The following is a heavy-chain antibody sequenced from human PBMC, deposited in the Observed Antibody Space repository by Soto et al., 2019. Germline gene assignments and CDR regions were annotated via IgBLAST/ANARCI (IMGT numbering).Heavy chain of an antibody. V-gene: IGHV6-1*01. CDR2: TYYRSKWYN. J-gene: IGHJ6*02. D-gene: IGHD1-1*01. Sequence: QSQTLSLTCAISGDSVSSNSAAWNWIRQSPSRGLEWLGRTYYRSKWYNDYAVSVKSRITINPDTSKNQFSLQLNSVTPEDTAVYYCARDHVRRATGSWYYYYGMDVWGQGTTVTVSS. CDR3: ARDHVRRATGSWYYYYGMDV. CDR1: GDSVSSNSAA.